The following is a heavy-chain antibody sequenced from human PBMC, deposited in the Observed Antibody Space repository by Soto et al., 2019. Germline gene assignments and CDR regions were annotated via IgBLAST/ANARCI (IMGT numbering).Heavy chain of an antibody. V-gene: IGHV3-23*01. Sequence: GGSLRLSCAASGFSVSRYAMMWVRQPPGKGQEWVAGMTGSGGDIRYADAVKGRFTISKDNSENTQYLQRNSLTAEDTAIYYCAKDAVYVDGLWLAGYWGQGTLVTVSS. CDR1: GFSVSRYA. CDR2: MTGSGGDI. D-gene: IGHD3-9*01. CDR3: AKDAVYVDGLWLAGY. J-gene: IGHJ4*02.